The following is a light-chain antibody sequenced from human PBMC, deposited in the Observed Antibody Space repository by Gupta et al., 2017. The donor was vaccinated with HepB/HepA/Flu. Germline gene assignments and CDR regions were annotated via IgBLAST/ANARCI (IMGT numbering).Light chain of an antibody. J-gene: IGKJ2*01. CDR1: QSIGTK. CDR3: QQYDKWPPYT. Sequence: EIVMTQSPATLSVSLGERATLSCRASQSIGTKLAWYQQKPGLAPRLLISGASIRATAIPARFRGSGSGTEFTLTITSLQSEDFAVYFCQQYDKWPPYTFGQGTKLEVK. CDR2: GAS. V-gene: IGKV3-15*01.